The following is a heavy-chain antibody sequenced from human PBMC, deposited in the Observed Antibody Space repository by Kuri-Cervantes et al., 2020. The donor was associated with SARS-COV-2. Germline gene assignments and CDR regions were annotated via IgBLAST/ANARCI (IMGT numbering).Heavy chain of an antibody. V-gene: IGHV4-4*07. CDR1: GGSISSYY. CDR3: ARLPIFGAKEGINYYYYGMDV. Sequence: SETLSLTCTVSGGSISSYYWSWIRQPAGKGLEWIGRIYTSGSTNYNPSLKSRVTISVDTSKNQFSLKLSSVTAADTAVYYCARLPIFGAKEGINYYYYGMDVWGQGTTATVSS. CDR2: IYTSGST. J-gene: IGHJ6*02. D-gene: IGHD3-3*01.